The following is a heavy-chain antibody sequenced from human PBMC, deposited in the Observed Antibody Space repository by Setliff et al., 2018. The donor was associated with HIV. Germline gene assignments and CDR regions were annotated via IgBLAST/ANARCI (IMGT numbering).Heavy chain of an antibody. V-gene: IGHV1-8*01. Sequence: ASVKVSCKASGSHFTSHDINWVRQAPGQGLEWMGWMNPKSGNTGYARKFQGRVTMTRKTSISTAYMELRSLRSDDTAVYYCARGYCSSTSCYGIYYFDNWGQGTPVTVSS. D-gene: IGHD2-2*01. CDR2: MNPKSGNT. CDR3: ARGYCSSTSCYGIYYFDN. J-gene: IGHJ4*02. CDR1: GSHFTSHD.